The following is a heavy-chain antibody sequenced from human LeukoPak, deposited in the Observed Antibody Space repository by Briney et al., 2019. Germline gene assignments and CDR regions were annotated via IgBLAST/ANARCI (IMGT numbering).Heavy chain of an antibody. D-gene: IGHD3-9*01. Sequence: SETLSLTCTVSGGSISSYYWSWIRQPAGKGLEWIGRIYTSGSTNYNPSLKSRVTMSVDTSKNRFSLKLTSVTAADTAVFYCARLPQRSDILTSYANSFDYWGQGTLVTVSS. J-gene: IGHJ4*02. CDR1: GGSISSYY. V-gene: IGHV4-4*07. CDR3: ARLPQRSDILTSYANSFDY. CDR2: IYTSGST.